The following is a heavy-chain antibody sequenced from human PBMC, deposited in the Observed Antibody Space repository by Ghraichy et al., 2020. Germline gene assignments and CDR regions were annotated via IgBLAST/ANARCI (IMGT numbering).Heavy chain of an antibody. D-gene: IGHD3-10*01. CDR3: ASRDYYGSGTNWFDP. CDR1: GGSFSGYY. J-gene: IGHJ5*02. CDR2: INHSGST. Sequence: SETLSLTCAVYGGSFSGYYWSWIRQPPGKGLEWIGEINHSGSTNYNPSLKSRVTISVDTSKNQFSLKLSSVTAADTAVYYCASRDYYGSGTNWFDPWGQGTLVTVSS. V-gene: IGHV4-34*01.